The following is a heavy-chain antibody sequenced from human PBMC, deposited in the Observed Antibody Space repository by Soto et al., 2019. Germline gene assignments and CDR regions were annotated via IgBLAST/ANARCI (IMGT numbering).Heavy chain of an antibody. CDR2: VKSKTDGGTI. Sequence: EVQLVESRGGLVKPGGSLRLSCAASGFTFSTAWMTWVRQAPGKGLEWVGRVKSKTDGGTIDYAAPVKDRFTISRDDSKNTLYLQMNSLKTEDTAVYYCIGTYSGSSMRFDYCGQGTLVTVSS. CDR1: GFTFSTAW. D-gene: IGHD5-12*01. J-gene: IGHJ4*02. CDR3: IGTYSGSSMRFDY. V-gene: IGHV3-15*01.